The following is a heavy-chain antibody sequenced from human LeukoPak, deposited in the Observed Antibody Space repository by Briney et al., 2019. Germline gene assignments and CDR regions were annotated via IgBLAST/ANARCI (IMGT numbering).Heavy chain of an antibody. Sequence: PSETLSLTCAVYGGSFSGYYWSWIRQPPGKGLEWIGEINHSGSTNYNPSLKSRVTISVATSKNQFSLKLSSVTAADTAVYYCARAWVCSSTSCNYYYYYGMDVWGQGTTVTVSS. V-gene: IGHV4-34*01. D-gene: IGHD2-2*01. CDR1: GGSFSGYY. J-gene: IGHJ6*02. CDR3: ARAWVCSSTSCNYYYYYGMDV. CDR2: INHSGST.